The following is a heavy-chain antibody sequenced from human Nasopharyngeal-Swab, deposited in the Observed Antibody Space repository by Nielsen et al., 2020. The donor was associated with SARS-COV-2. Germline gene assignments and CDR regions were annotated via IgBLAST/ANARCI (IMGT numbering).Heavy chain of an antibody. CDR1: GFTFSNYG. J-gene: IGHJ4*02. V-gene: IGHV3-30*03. Sequence: GESLKISYAASGFTFSNYGMHWVRQAPGKGLEWVAVISYDGSNKYYADSVKGRFTISRDNSKNTLYLQMNSLRAEDTAVYYCARDDPKPTYYYDSSGYYYWGQGTLVTVSS. D-gene: IGHD3-22*01. CDR2: ISYDGSNK. CDR3: ARDDPKPTYYYDSSGYYY.